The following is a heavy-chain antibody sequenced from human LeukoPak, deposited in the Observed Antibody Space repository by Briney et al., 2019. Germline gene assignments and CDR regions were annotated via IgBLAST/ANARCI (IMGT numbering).Heavy chain of an antibody. Sequence: ASVKVSCKASGYAFTDYYSHWVRQAPGQGLEWMGWISPNTGATKYSQKFEGRVTMTRDASISTAYMELSRLRSDDTAVYYCARKLESPDYWGQGTLVTVSS. J-gene: IGHJ4*02. CDR2: ISPNTGAT. CDR3: ARKLESPDY. CDR1: GYAFTDYY. V-gene: IGHV1-2*02. D-gene: IGHD1-1*01.